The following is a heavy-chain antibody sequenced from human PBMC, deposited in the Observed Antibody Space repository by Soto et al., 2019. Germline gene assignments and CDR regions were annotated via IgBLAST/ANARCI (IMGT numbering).Heavy chain of an antibody. J-gene: IGHJ4*02. CDR1: GGTFSSYT. CDR3: AAASGDISARHFDY. Sequence: SVKVSCKASGGTFSSYTISWVRQAPGQGLEWMGRIIPILGIANYAQKFQGRVTITADKSTSTAYMELSSLRSEDTAVYYCAAASGDISARHFDYWGQGTLVTVSS. V-gene: IGHV1-69*02. CDR2: IIPILGIA. D-gene: IGHD6-6*01.